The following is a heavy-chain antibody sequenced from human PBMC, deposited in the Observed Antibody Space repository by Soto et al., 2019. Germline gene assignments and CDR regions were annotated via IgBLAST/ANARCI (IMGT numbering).Heavy chain of an antibody. V-gene: IGHV3-74*01. CDR1: GFTFSNYW. Sequence: GGSLRLSCAASGFTFSNYWMHWVRQAPGKGLVWVSRINSDGISTSYADSVKGRFTISRDNAKNTLYLQMNSLRAEDTAVFYCTRLGYRYDNYFDYWGQGTLVTVSS. D-gene: IGHD5-18*01. CDR2: INSDGIST. CDR3: TRLGYRYDNYFDY. J-gene: IGHJ4*02.